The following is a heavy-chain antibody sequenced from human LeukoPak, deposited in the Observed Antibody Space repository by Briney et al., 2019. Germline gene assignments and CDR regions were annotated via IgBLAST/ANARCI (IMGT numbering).Heavy chain of an antibody. Sequence: ASVKVSCKASGGTFSSYAISWVRQAPGQGFEWMGGIIPIFGTANSAQKFQGRVTITADESTRTAYTEVSSLRSEDTAVYYCAGIAAAGYDAFDIWGQGTMVTVSS. D-gene: IGHD6-13*01. J-gene: IGHJ3*02. V-gene: IGHV1-69*13. CDR1: GGTFSSYA. CDR3: AGIAAAGYDAFDI. CDR2: IIPIFGTA.